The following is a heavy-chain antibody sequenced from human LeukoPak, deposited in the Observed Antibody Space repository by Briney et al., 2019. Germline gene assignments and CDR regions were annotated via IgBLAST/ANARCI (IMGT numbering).Heavy chain of an antibody. CDR1: GGSINSYY. J-gene: IGHJ5*02. D-gene: IGHD3-10*01. CDR2: IYYSGST. V-gene: IGHV4-59*08. Sequence: KSSETLSLTCSVSGGSINSYYWSWIRQPPGKGLEWIGYIYYSGSTNYNPSLKSRVTISIDTSKNQFSLKLNSVTAADTAVYYCARHYGPWGQGTLVTVSS. CDR3: ARHYGP.